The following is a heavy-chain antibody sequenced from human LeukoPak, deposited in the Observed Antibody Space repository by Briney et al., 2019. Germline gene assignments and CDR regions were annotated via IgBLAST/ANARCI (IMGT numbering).Heavy chain of an antibody. CDR1: GFTFSSYE. V-gene: IGHV3-48*03. Sequence: SGGSLRLSYAASGFTFSSYEMNWVRQAPGKGLEWVSYISSSGSTIYYADSVKGRFTISRDNAKNSLYLQMNSLRAEDTAVYYCARDFVVVVPAAMRFYYYYGMDVWGQGTTVTVSS. J-gene: IGHJ6*02. CDR2: ISSSGSTI. CDR3: ARDFVVVVPAAMRFYYYYGMDV. D-gene: IGHD2-2*01.